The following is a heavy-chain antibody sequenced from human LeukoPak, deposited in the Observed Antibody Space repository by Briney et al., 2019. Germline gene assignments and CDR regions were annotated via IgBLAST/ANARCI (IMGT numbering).Heavy chain of an antibody. CDR3: ARDRNYDFWRGGNYFDY. CDR1: GVSISSSSYY. Sequence: PSETLSLTCTVSGVSISSSSYYWGWIRQPPGKGLEWIGSIYYSGSTYYNPSLKSRVTISVDTSKNQFSLKLSSVTAADTAVYYCARDRNYDFWRGGNYFDYWGQGTLVTVSS. D-gene: IGHD3-3*01. V-gene: IGHV4-39*07. J-gene: IGHJ4*02. CDR2: IYYSGST.